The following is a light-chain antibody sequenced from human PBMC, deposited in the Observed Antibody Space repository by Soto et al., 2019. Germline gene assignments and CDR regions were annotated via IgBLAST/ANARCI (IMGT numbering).Light chain of an antibody. CDR3: QQLNSYPIT. CDR1: QVITND. V-gene: IGKV1-17*01. J-gene: IGKJ5*01. CDR2: AAS. Sequence: IQMTHTPSSLSSSVGDRLSITCRASQVITNDLGWYQQKPGKAPKLLIYAASTLQSGVPSRFSGSGSGTDFTLTISSLQSEDFATYYCQQLNSYPITFGQGTRLEIK.